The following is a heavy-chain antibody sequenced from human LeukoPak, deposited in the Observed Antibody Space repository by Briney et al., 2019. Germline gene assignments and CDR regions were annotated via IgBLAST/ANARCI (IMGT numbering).Heavy chain of an antibody. D-gene: IGHD2-21*02. V-gene: IGHV1-8*01. Sequence: ASVTVSCKASGYTFTSYDINWVRQATGQGLEWMGWMNPNSGNTGYAQKFQGRVTMTRNTSISTAYMELSSLRSEDTAVYYCSRGYCGGDCYPLYYYYYMDVWGKGTTVTVSS. CDR2: MNPNSGNT. J-gene: IGHJ6*03. CDR3: SRGYCGGDCYPLYYYYYMDV. CDR1: GYTFTSYD.